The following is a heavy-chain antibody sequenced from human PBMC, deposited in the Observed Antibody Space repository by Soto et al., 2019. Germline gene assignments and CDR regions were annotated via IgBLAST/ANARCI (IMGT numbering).Heavy chain of an antibody. Sequence: QVQLQESGPGLVKPSQNLSLTCTVSGGSISSGGYYWSWLRQHPGKGLEWIGYIFDSGTTYYNPSLKSRVTISVDPSKSQFSLRLTSVTATDTAVYYCASQASGWYPDYWGQGTLVTVSS. CDR1: GGSISSGGYY. V-gene: IGHV4-31*03. CDR2: IFDSGTT. D-gene: IGHD6-19*01. J-gene: IGHJ4*02. CDR3: ASQASGWYPDY.